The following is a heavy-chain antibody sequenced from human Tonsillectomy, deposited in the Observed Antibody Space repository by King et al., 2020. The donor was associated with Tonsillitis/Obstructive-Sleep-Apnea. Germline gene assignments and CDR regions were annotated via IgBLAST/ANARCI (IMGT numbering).Heavy chain of an antibody. Sequence: VQLVESGAEVKKPGESLKISCKGSGYSFTSYWIGWVRQMPGKGLEWMGIIYPGDSDTIYSTSFQGQVTISADKSISTAYLQWSSLKASDTAMYYCAISSSSWENDFDYWGQGTLVTVSS. CDR2: IYPGDSDT. CDR1: GYSFTSYW. V-gene: IGHV5-51*01. CDR3: AISSSSWENDFDY. D-gene: IGHD6-13*01. J-gene: IGHJ4*02.